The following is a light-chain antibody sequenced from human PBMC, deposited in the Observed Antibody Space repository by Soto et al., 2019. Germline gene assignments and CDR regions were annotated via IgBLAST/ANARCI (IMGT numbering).Light chain of an antibody. CDR2: EVT. J-gene: IGLJ1*01. V-gene: IGLV2-8*01. CDR1: SSDVGGYNY. CDR3: TSYAGTHTLHV. Sequence: QSALTQPPSASESPGQSVTISCTGTSSDVGGYNYVSWYQQHPGKAPKLMIYEVTKRPSGVHDRFSGSKSGNTASLTVSGLQAEDEADYYCTSYAGTHTLHVFRPGTKVPVL.